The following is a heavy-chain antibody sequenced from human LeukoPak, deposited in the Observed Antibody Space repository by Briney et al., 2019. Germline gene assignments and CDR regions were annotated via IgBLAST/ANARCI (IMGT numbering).Heavy chain of an antibody. CDR3: AKGIGYYYGMDV. CDR2: ISWDGGST. J-gene: IGHJ6*02. Sequence: GGSLRLSCAASGFTFSSYSMNWVRQAPGKGLEWVSLISWDGGSTYYADSVKGRFTISRDNSKNSLYLQMNSLRTEDTALYYCAKGIGYYYGMDVWGQGTTVTVSS. D-gene: IGHD2-15*01. CDR1: GFTFSSYS. V-gene: IGHV3-43*01.